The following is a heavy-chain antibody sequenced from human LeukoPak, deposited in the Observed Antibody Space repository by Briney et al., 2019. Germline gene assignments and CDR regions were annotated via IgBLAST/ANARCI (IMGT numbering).Heavy chain of an antibody. V-gene: IGHV1-3*01. Sequence: ASVKVSCKASGYTFTDYTIHWVRQAPGQRLEWMGWINAANGNTKYSQQFQGRVTITRDTSASTAYMDLSSLRSEDTAVYYCARVKGSSLPDYWGQGTLVTVSS. CDR1: GYTFTDYT. J-gene: IGHJ4*02. CDR3: ARVKGSSLPDY. CDR2: INAANGNT. D-gene: IGHD2-2*01.